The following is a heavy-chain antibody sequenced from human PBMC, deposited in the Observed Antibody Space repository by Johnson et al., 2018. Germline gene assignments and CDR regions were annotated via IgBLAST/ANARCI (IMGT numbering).Heavy chain of an antibody. D-gene: IGHD4-17*01. CDR1: GFTFDDYA. J-gene: IGHJ1*01. CDR2: ISWNSGSI. V-gene: IGHV3-9*01. CDR3: ARSQSAYYGDYVGAEYFQH. Sequence: VQLVESGGGLVQPGRSXRLSCAASGFTFDDYAMHWVRQAPGKGLEWVSGISWNSGSIGYADSGKGRFTISRDNAKNPLYLQMNSRRAEDTAVYYCARSQSAYYGDYVGAEYFQHWGQGTLVTVSS.